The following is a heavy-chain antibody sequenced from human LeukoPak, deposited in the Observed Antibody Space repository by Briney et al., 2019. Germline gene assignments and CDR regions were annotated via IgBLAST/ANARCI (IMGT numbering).Heavy chain of an antibody. CDR2: IYSGGST. CDR3: ARGGVFLRDAFDI. J-gene: IGHJ3*02. D-gene: IGHD2-8*02. CDR1: GFSVSTKY. V-gene: IGHV3-53*01. Sequence: PGGSLRLSCAASGFSVSTKYMSWVRQAPGKGLEWVSIIYSGGSTYYADSVKGRFTISRDKSKNTLYLQMNSLRAEDKAVYYCARGGVFLRDAFDIWGQGTIVTVSS.